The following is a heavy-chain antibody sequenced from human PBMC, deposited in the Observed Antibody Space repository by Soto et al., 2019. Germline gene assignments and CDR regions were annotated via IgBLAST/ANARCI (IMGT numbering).Heavy chain of an antibody. Sequence: TSETLSLTFAVYGGSFSGYYWSWIRQPPGKGLEWIGEINHSGSTNYNPSLKSRVTISVDTSKNQFSLKLSSVTAADTAVYYCARGVRYDFWSGYYTDYYYYYMDVWGKGTTVTVSS. CDR1: GGSFSGYY. D-gene: IGHD3-3*01. J-gene: IGHJ6*03. V-gene: IGHV4-34*01. CDR2: INHSGST. CDR3: ARGVRYDFWSGYYTDYYYYYMDV.